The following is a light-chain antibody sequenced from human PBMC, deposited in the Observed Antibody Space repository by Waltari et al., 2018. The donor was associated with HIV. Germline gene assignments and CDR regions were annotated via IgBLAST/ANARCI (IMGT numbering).Light chain of an antibody. CDR1: QSISGN. J-gene: IGKJ1*01. CDR3: QQYNSWPRT. V-gene: IGKV3-15*01. CDR2: GSS. Sequence: DIVMTQSPATLSVSPGERVTLSCRASQSISGNLAWYQQRRGQAPRLLIYGSSTRASGIPARFSGSGSGPDFSLTISSLQSEDFAIYYCQQYNSWPRTFGQGTKLEI.